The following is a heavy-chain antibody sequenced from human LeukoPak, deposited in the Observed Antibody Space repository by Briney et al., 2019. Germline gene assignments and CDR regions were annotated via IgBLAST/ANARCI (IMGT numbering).Heavy chain of an antibody. Sequence: PGGSLRLSCAASGFTFSTYSMNWVRQAPGKGLEWVSVIYSGGSTLYADSVKGRFTISRDISKNMLYLQMNSLRAEDTALYYCARRQDWGQGTLVTVSS. CDR2: IYSGGST. V-gene: IGHV3-53*01. J-gene: IGHJ4*02. CDR3: ARRQD. CDR1: GFTFSTYS.